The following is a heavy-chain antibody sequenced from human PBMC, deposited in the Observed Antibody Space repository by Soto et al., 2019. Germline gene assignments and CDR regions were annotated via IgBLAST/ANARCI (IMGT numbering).Heavy chain of an antibody. D-gene: IGHD4-17*01. CDR3: ARDRAALDYGDYGRAFDI. CDR2: ISSSSSYI. CDR1: GFTFSSYS. V-gene: IGHV3-21*01. Sequence: GGSLRLSCAASGFTFSSYSMNWVRQAPGKGLEWVSSISSSSSYIYYADSVKGRFTISRDNAKNSLYLQMNSLRAEDTAVYYCARDRAALDYGDYGRAFDIWGQGTMVTVSS. J-gene: IGHJ3*02.